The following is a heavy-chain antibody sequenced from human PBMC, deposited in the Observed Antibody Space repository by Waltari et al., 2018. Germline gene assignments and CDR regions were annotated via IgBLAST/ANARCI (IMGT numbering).Heavy chain of an antibody. J-gene: IGHJ4*02. D-gene: IGHD4-17*01. Sequence: QLQLQESGPGLVKPSETLSLTCTVSGGSISSSSYYWGWIRQPPGKGLGCIGSIFYSWITSYTPSLKSRVTISVDTSKTQFSLKLSSVTAADTAVYYCARHTYGDYGDYWGQGTLVTVSS. CDR1: GGSISSSSYY. CDR2: IFYSWIT. CDR3: ARHTYGDYGDY. V-gene: IGHV4-39*01.